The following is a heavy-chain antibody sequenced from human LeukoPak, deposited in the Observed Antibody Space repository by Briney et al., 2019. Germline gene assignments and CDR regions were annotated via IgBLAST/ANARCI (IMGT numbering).Heavy chain of an antibody. J-gene: IGHJ4*02. CDR3: TTEKGQWLGGERYYFDY. CDR1: GFTFSSNY. Sequence: GGSLRLSCAASGFTFSSNYMSWVRQAPGKGLEWVSVIYSGGSTYYADSVKGRFTISRDNSKNTLYLQMNSLKTEDTAVYYCTTEKGQWLGGERYYFDYWGQGTLVTVSS. V-gene: IGHV3-53*01. D-gene: IGHD6-19*01. CDR2: IYSGGST.